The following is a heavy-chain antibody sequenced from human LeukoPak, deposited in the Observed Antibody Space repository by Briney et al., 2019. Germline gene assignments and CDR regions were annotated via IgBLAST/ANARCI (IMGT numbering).Heavy chain of an antibody. CDR2: IYSGGST. CDR3: ARDLDYGGNLYAFDI. Sequence: GGSLRLSCAASGFTVSSNYMSWVRQAPGKGLEWVSVIYSGGSTYYADSVKGRFTISRDNSKNTLYLQMNSLRAEDTAVYYCARDLDYGGNLYAFDIWGQGTMVTVSS. D-gene: IGHD4-23*01. J-gene: IGHJ3*02. V-gene: IGHV3-53*01. CDR1: GFTVSSNY.